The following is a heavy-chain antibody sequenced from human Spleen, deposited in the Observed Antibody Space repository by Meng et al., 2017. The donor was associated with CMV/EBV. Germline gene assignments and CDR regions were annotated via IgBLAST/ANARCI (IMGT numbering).Heavy chain of an antibody. Sequence: SETLSLTCTVSGGSMGRGTYHWAWIRQPPGKGLEWIGSIYYNGNTFYNPSLKSRVTISGDTSKNQFSLKVNSLTAADTAVYYCASLYNWNDAIDYWGQGTLVTVSS. J-gene: IGHJ4*02. D-gene: IGHD1-20*01. CDR3: ASLYNWNDAIDY. CDR1: GGSMGRGTYH. V-gene: IGHV4-39*07. CDR2: IYYNGNT.